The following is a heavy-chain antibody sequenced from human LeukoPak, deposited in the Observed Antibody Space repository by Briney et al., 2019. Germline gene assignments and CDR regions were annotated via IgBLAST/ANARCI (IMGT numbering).Heavy chain of an antibody. CDR2: IRHDGSSG. J-gene: IGHJ5*02. CDR1: GFTFSNYG. V-gene: IGHV3-30*02. D-gene: IGHD2-15*01. CDR3: AKSVGGYYSGGACSGDRFDP. Sequence: GGSLRLSCAASGFTFSNYGMHWVRQAPGKGLEWVAFIRHDGSSGYYADSVKGRFTISRDNSKNTLYLQMNSLRAEDTAVFYCAKSVGGYYSGGACSGDRFDPWGQGTLVTVSS.